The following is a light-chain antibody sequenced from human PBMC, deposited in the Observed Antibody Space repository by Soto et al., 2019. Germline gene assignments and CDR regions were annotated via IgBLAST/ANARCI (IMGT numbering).Light chain of an antibody. J-gene: IGKJ5*01. V-gene: IGKV3-20*01. CDR3: QQYGSSPSIT. Sequence: EIVLTQSPGTLSLSPGERATLSCRASQSVSSSYLAWYQQKPGQAPRLLIYGASSRATGIPDRFSGSGSGTAVTLTISRLEHEDVAVYYCQQYGSSPSITFGQGTRLEIK. CDR2: GAS. CDR1: QSVSSSY.